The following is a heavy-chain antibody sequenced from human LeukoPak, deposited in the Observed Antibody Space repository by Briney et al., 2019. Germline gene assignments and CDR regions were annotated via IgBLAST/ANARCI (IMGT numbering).Heavy chain of an antibody. CDR3: ARGYSSGWYARRELGSFDY. CDR2: IYYSGST. D-gene: IGHD6-19*01. CDR1: GGSISSYYY. V-gene: IGHV4-59*01. J-gene: IGHJ4*02. Sequence: PSETLSLTCTVSGGSISSYYYWGWIRQPPGKGLEWIGYIYYSGSTNYNPSLKSRVTISVDTSKNQFSLKLSSVTAADTAVYYCARGYSSGWYARRELGSFDYWGQGTLVTVSS.